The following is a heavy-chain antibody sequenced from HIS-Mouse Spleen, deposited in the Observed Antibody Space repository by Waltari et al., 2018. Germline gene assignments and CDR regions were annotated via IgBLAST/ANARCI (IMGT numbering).Heavy chain of an antibody. CDR2: IYYGGGT. D-gene: IGHD6-13*01. Sequence: QLQLQESGPGLVKPSETLSLTCTVSGGSISSSSYYWGWIRQPPGKGLEVIGSIYYGGGTSYNPSLKSRVTLSVDTSKNQVSLKLSSVTAADTAVYYCAREIPYSSSWYDWYFDLWGRGTLVTVSS. V-gene: IGHV4-39*07. CDR3: AREIPYSSSWYDWYFDL. J-gene: IGHJ2*01. CDR1: GGSISSSSYY.